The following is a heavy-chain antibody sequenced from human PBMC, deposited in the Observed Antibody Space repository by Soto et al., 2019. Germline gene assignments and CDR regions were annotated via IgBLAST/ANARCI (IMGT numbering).Heavy chain of an antibody. V-gene: IGHV3-30*18. CDR2: ISYDGSNK. J-gene: IGHJ6*02. CDR3: AKAPLGYCISTSCLPHGMDV. Sequence: QVQLVESGGGVVQPGRSLRLSCAASGFTFSSYGMHWVRQAPGKGLEWVAVISYDGSNKYYADSVKGRFTISRDNSKNTLYLQMNSLRAEDTAVYYCAKAPLGYCISTSCLPHGMDVWGQGTTVTVSS. D-gene: IGHD2-2*01. CDR1: GFTFSSYG.